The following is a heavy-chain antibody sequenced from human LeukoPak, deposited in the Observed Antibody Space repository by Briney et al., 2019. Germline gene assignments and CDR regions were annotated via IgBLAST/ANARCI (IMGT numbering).Heavy chain of an antibody. CDR3: ARGQYCSGGSCFYYYFDY. V-gene: IGHV3-21*01. Sequence: GGSLRLSCAASGFTFSSYSMNWVRQAPGKGLEWVSSISSSSSYIYYADSVKGRFTISRDNAKNSLYLQMNSLRAEDTAVYYCARGQYCSGGSCFYYYFDYWGQGTLVTVSS. D-gene: IGHD2-15*01. J-gene: IGHJ4*02. CDR1: GFTFSSYS. CDR2: ISSSSSYI.